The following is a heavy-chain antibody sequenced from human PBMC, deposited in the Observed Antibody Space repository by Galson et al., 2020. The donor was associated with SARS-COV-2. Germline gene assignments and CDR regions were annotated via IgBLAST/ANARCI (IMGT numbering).Heavy chain of an antibody. CDR1: GFTFSNYA. D-gene: IGHD3-9*01. CDR3: AREEYHILTDDFILGALDL. J-gene: IGHJ3*01. V-gene: IGHV3-30*04. Sequence: GGSLRLSCAASGFTFSNYAMQWVRQAPGKGLEWVAVMSSDGNTVFYAESVKGRFTISRDNSQNTLYLLMNSLRPEETAVYYCAREEYHILTDDFILGALDLWGQGTMVTVSS. CDR2: MSSDGNTV.